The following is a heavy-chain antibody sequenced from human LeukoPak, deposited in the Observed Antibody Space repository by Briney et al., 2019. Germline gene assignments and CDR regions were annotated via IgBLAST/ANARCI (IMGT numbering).Heavy chain of an antibody. Sequence: PSETLSLTCTVSGGSISSYYWSWIRQPPGKGLEWIGYIYYSGSTNYNPSLKSRVTISVDTSKNQFSLKLSSVTAADTAVYYCARRGYSYGSHYYFGCWGQGTLVTVSS. J-gene: IGHJ4*02. CDR3: ARRGYSYGSHYYFGC. V-gene: IGHV4-59*08. D-gene: IGHD5-18*01. CDR1: GGSISSYY. CDR2: IYYSGST.